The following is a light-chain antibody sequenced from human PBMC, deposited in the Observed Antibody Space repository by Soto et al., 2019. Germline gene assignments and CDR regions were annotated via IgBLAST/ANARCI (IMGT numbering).Light chain of an antibody. V-gene: IGKV3-20*01. J-gene: IGKJ1*01. CDR2: GES. Sequence: VLTQYPGTLSLSPGESVTLSCRASQIVTSDYLAWYHQATGQAPRLLIYGESNRATGIPARLSGSGSGTDFTLTISSLQPDDFATYYCQHYNSYSEACGQGTKVDI. CDR3: QHYNSYSEA. CDR1: QIVTSDY.